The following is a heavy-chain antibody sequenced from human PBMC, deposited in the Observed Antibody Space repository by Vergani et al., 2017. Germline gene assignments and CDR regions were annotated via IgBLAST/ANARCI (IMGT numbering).Heavy chain of an antibody. CDR3: ARVVYGPLAEDY. Sequence: QVQLQESGPGLVKPSPTLSLTCTVSGGSISSGGYYWSWIRQHPGKGLEWIGYIYYSGSTYYKPSLERRLTISVNTSKNQFSLKLSSVTAADTSVYYCARVVYGPLAEDYWGQGTLVTVSS. J-gene: IGHJ4*02. D-gene: IGHD4-17*01. CDR2: IYYSGST. V-gene: IGHV4-31*03. CDR1: GGSISSGGYY.